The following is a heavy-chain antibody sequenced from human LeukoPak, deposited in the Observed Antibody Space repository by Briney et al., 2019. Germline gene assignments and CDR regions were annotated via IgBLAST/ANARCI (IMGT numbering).Heavy chain of an antibody. V-gene: IGHV4-39*07. CDR2: IYYSGST. CDR1: GGSISSSNYY. CDR3: ARGAEYSSGWSNKYRWFDP. Sequence: PSETLSLTCTVSGGSISSSNYYWGWIRQPPGKGLEWIGSIYYSGSTYYNPSLKSRVTISVDTSKNQFSLKLSSVTAADTAVYYCARGAEYSSGWSNKYRWFDPWGQGTLVTVSS. D-gene: IGHD6-19*01. J-gene: IGHJ5*02.